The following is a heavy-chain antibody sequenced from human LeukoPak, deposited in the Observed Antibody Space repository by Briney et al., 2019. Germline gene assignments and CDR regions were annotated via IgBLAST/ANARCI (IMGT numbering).Heavy chain of an antibody. J-gene: IGHJ4*02. V-gene: IGHV1-24*01. CDR2: FDPEDGET. CDR3: ATDLAMTTRDY. CDR1: GYTLTELS. D-gene: IGHD4-11*01. Sequence: ASVKVSCKVSGYTLTELSMHWVRQAPGKGLEWMGGFDPEDGETIYAQKFQGRVTTTEDTSTDTAYMELSSLGSEDTAVYYCATDLAMTTRDYWGQGTLVTVSS.